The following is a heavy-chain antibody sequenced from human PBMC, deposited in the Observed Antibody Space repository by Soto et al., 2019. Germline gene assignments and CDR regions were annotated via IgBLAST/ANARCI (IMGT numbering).Heavy chain of an antibody. D-gene: IGHD1-26*01. CDR1: VLLFSDYA. CDR2: ISGSGDKT. CDR3: AKDRFGIVGPVDY. V-gene: IGHV3-23*01. J-gene: IGHJ4*02. Sequence: PGGSMRLSCAASVLLFSDYAMSWVRQAPGKGLECVACISGSGDKTFYADSVKGRFTISRDNSKNTVSLHMNSLRVDDTAVYFCAKDRFGIVGPVDYWGPGTLVTVSS.